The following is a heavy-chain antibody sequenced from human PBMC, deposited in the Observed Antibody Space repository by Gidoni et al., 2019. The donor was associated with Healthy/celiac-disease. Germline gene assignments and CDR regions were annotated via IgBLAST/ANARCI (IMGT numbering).Heavy chain of an antibody. J-gene: IGHJ3*02. CDR2: TYSGGST. D-gene: IGHD5-18*01. CDR3: AKGYSYAHDAFDI. Sequence: VQLVETGGGFIKPGGSLRLSCAASGFTVSSNYMSCVRQAPGKGLEWVSVTYSGGSTYYADSVKGRFTISRDNSKNTLYLQMNSLRAEDTAVYYCAKGYSYAHDAFDIWGQGTMVTVSS. CDR1: GFTVSSNY. V-gene: IGHV3-53*02.